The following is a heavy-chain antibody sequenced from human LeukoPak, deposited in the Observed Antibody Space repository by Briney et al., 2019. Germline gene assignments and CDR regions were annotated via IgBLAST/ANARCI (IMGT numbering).Heavy chain of an antibody. V-gene: IGHV3-30*18. CDR2: ISYDGRNK. Sequence: PGGSLRLSCAASGFIFSNYGIHWVRQAPGKGLEWAAVISYDGRNKYYADSVKGRFTISRDGSKNTLYLQMNSLRVEDTAVYYCAKDWAEDFDISGPDYWGQGTLVIVSS. CDR3: AKDWAEDFDISGPDY. D-gene: IGHD3-22*01. J-gene: IGHJ4*02. CDR1: GFIFSNYG.